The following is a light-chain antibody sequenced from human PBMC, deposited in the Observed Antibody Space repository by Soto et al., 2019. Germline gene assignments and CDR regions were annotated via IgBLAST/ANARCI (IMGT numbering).Light chain of an antibody. Sequence: EIVMTQSPATLSVSLGERATLSCRASQSVSSSLAWYQQKPGQAPRLLIYDASTRATDIPARFSGSGSGTDFTLTISSLEPEDFALFFCQHYYKWPLSFGGGTKVDIK. J-gene: IGKJ4*01. CDR1: QSVSSS. CDR3: QHYYKWPLS. CDR2: DAS. V-gene: IGKV3-15*01.